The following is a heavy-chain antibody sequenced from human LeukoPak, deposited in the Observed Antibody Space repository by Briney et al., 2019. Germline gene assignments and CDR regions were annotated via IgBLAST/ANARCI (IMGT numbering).Heavy chain of an antibody. CDR3: ARVGGMTTINNAAFDI. CDR1: GGSINTYY. CDR2: IYHSGST. Sequence: PSETLSLTCTVSGGTLSGGSINTYYWNWIRQPPGKGLEWIGYIYHSGSTNYNPSLKSRVTLSLDTSKNQFSLKLTSVTAADTAIYYCARVGGMTTINNAAFDIWGQGTMVTVSS. V-gene: IGHV4-59*01. J-gene: IGHJ3*02. D-gene: IGHD5-24*01.